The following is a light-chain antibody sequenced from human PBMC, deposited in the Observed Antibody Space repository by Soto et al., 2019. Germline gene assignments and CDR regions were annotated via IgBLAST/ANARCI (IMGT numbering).Light chain of an antibody. CDR1: QGISSF. CDR2: AAY. J-gene: IGKJ1*01. V-gene: IGKV1-39*01. Sequence: DIQLTQSPSFLSAXVGXRVTLTCRASQGISSFLAWYQQKPGKPPKLLIYAAYTLQGGVPSRFSGSGSGTDFTLTISSLQPEDFATYYCQQSYSTPRTFGQGTKVDIK. CDR3: QQSYSTPRT.